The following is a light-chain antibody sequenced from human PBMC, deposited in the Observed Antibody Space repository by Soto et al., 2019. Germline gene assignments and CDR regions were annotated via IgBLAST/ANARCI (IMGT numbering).Light chain of an antibody. Sequence: QSALTQPASVSGSPGQSITISCTGTSSDIGGYNFVAWYQQHPGKAPKLMIYEVSNRPSRVSNRFSGSKSGNTASLTISGLQAEDEADYYCSSYTSSITVVFGGGTQLTVL. CDR1: SSDIGGYNF. CDR2: EVS. J-gene: IGLJ2*01. V-gene: IGLV2-14*01. CDR3: SSYTSSITVV.